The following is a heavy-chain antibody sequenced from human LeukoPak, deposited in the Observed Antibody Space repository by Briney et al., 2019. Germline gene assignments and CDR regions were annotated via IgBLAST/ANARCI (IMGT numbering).Heavy chain of an antibody. CDR3: AREQGQQWRRFDS. D-gene: IGHD6-19*01. J-gene: IGHJ4*02. CDR1: GFTFNSYS. Sequence: GRSLRLSCAASGFTFNSYSMHWVRQAPGKGLKWVAVISSHGSNKDYADSVKGRFTISRDNSENTLYLQMDSLTTEDTGVYYCAREQGQQWRRFDSWGQGSPVTVS. CDR2: ISSHGSNK. V-gene: IGHV3-30*04.